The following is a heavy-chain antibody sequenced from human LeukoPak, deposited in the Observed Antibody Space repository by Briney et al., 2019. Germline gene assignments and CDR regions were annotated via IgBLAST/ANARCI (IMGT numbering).Heavy chain of an antibody. Sequence: SETLSLTCAVYGGPFSGYYWAWIRQPPGKGLEWIGEINHSGTTTYNPSLKSRVTISVDTSKNQFSLKLSSVTAADTAIYYCATVALTGWTFDPWGQGTLDTVSS. D-gene: IGHD7-27*01. J-gene: IGHJ5*02. CDR3: ATVALTGWTFDP. CDR1: GGPFSGYY. V-gene: IGHV4-34*01. CDR2: INHSGTT.